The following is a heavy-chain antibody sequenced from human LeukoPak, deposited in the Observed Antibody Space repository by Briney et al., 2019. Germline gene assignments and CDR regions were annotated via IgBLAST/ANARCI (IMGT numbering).Heavy chain of an antibody. Sequence: GGSLRLSCAASGFTFRSYAMTWVRQAPGEGLEWVSSISASGEATYSADSVKGRFTVSRDNSRNIVYLQMSSLRAEDTAVYYCAKDLHGDYVRWGDYWGQGTLVTVSS. CDR2: ISASGEAT. CDR1: GFTFRSYA. J-gene: IGHJ4*02. CDR3: AKDLHGDYVRWGDY. D-gene: IGHD3-10*02. V-gene: IGHV3-23*01.